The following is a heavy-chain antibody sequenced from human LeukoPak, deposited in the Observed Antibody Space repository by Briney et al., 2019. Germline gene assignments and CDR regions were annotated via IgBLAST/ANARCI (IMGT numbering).Heavy chain of an antibody. CDR2: MNPNSGNT. J-gene: IGHJ6*03. CDR3: ARGGQPYYYYYYYYMDV. Sequence: AASVKVSCKASGYTFTSYDINWGRQAPGQGLEWMGWMNPNSGNTGYAQKFQGRVTMTRSTSISTAYMELSSLRSEDTAVYYCARGGQPYYYYYYYYMDVWGKGTTVTVSS. V-gene: IGHV1-8*01. CDR1: GYTFTSYD. D-gene: IGHD1-26*01.